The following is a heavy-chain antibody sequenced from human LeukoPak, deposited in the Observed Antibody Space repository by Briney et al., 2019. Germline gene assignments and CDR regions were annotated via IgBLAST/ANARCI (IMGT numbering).Heavy chain of an antibody. Sequence: GGSLRLSCAASGFTFSYAWMSWVRQAPGKGLEWVAVISYDGSNKYYADSVKGRFTISRDNSKNTLYLQMNSLRAEDTAVYYCAKEQWLVFDYWGQGTLVTVSS. V-gene: IGHV3-30*18. D-gene: IGHD6-19*01. CDR2: ISYDGSNK. J-gene: IGHJ4*02. CDR1: GFTFSYAW. CDR3: AKEQWLVFDY.